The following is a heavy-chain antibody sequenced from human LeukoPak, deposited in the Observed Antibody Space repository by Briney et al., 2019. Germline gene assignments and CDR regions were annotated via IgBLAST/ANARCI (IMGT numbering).Heavy chain of an antibody. J-gene: IGHJ5*02. CDR1: GFSFSDNY. Sequence: GGSLRLSCAASGFSFSDNYMSWIRQAPGKGLEWVALVTENGGTTFYAGSVKGRFTISRDNSKNSVYLQMNSLISEDTALYYCTQDYMGSYLAWGQGTLVTVSS. D-gene: IGHD1-26*01. CDR3: TQDYMGSYLA. CDR2: VTENGGTT. V-gene: IGHV3-43*02.